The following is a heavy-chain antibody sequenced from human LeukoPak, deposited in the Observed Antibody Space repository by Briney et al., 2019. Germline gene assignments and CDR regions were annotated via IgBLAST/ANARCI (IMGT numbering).Heavy chain of an antibody. CDR2: INWNGGST. Sequence: GGSLRLSCAASGCTFDDYGMSWVRQAPGKGPEWVSGINWNGGSTGYADSVKGRFTISRDNAKNSLYLQVSSLRAEDTAWYYCARGQNYYGSGSQTFDIWGQGTMVTVSS. V-gene: IGHV3-20*04. CDR3: ARGQNYYGSGSQTFDI. CDR1: GCTFDDYG. J-gene: IGHJ3*02. D-gene: IGHD3-10*01.